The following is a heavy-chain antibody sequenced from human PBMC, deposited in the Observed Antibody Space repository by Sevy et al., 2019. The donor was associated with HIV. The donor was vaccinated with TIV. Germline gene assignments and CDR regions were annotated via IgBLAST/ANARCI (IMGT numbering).Heavy chain of an antibody. Sequence: WRTLSLTCTVSGGSITSLYWNWIRQPPGKGLEWIANIYYNGHINYNPSLKSRVTLSLDTSKNQFSLRLSSVTAADTAMYYCAGENAWGRGYSWGQGTLVTVSS. D-gene: IGHD1-26*01. CDR1: GGSITSLY. V-gene: IGHV4-59*08. CDR2: IYYNGHI. CDR3: AGENAWGRGYS. J-gene: IGHJ4*02.